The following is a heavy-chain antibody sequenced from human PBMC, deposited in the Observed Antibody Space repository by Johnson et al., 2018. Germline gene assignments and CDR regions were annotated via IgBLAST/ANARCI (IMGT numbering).Heavy chain of an antibody. Sequence: VQLVESGGGLVQPGRSLRLSCAASGFTFDDYAMHWVRQDPGKGPEWVSGISWNSGSLGYAASVKGRFTISRDNAKNSLDLQMNSLRAEDTALYYCAKDLYGDYGMDVWGQGTTVTVSS. D-gene: IGHD4-17*01. J-gene: IGHJ6*02. V-gene: IGHV3-9*01. CDR3: AKDLYGDYGMDV. CDR1: GFTFDDYA. CDR2: ISWNSGSL.